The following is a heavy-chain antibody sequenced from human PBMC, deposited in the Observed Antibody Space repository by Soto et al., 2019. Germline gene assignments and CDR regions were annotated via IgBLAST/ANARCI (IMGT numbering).Heavy chain of an antibody. CDR3: AHVGVYGGYFDF. CDR1: VVSVTIRGEG. Sequence: TFSVVSVTIRGEGVGWIRQPPGKALEWLALIYWDDDKRYSPSLKSRLTITKDTSKNQVVLTMTNMDPVDTASYYSAHVGVYGGYFDFCGQGTLVTVSS. J-gene: IGHJ4*02. V-gene: IGHV2-5*02. D-gene: IGHD2-8*01. CDR2: IYWDDDK.